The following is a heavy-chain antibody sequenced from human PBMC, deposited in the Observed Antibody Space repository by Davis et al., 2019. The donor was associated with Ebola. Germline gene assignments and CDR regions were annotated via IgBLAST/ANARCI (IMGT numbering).Heavy chain of an antibody. Sequence: GESLKISCAASGFTFSSYGMHWVRQAPGKGLEWVAVIWSDGSNKYYADSVKGRFTISRDNSKNTLYLQMNSLRAEDTAVYYCAKAWIAAAAYNWFDPWGQGTLVTVSS. V-gene: IGHV3-33*06. D-gene: IGHD6-13*01. CDR3: AKAWIAAAAYNWFDP. CDR2: IWSDGSNK. CDR1: GFTFSSYG. J-gene: IGHJ5*02.